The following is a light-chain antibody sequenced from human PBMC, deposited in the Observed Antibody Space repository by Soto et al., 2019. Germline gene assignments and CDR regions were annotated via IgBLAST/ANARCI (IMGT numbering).Light chain of an antibody. CDR3: QQYSSLPHT. Sequence: ESVLTQSPGTLSLSPGERATLSCRASQSVTNRYFAWYQQRPGQAPRPLIYGISNRATGIPDRFSGSGSGTDFTLTISRLEPEDFVVYYCQQYSSLPHTFGQGTKLEVK. CDR2: GIS. V-gene: IGKV3-20*01. CDR1: QSVTNRY. J-gene: IGKJ2*01.